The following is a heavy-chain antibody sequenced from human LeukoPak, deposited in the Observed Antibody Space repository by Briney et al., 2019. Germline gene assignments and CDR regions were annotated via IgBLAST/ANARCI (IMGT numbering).Heavy chain of an antibody. Sequence: GGSLRLSCAASGFTFSGSAMHWVRQTSGKGLEWVGRIRSKSNNYATAYAASVQGRFIISREDSENTAYLQMNSLKTEDTAVYYCAKDLSGSYFYRDVFDKWGQGTKVTVSS. D-gene: IGHD1-26*01. CDR1: GFTFSGSA. CDR2: IRSKSNNYAT. J-gene: IGHJ3*02. CDR3: AKDLSGSYFYRDVFDK. V-gene: IGHV3-73*01.